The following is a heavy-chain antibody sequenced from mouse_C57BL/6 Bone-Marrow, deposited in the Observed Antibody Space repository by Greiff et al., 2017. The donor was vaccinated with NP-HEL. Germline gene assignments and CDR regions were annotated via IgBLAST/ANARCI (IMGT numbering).Heavy chain of an antibody. CDR2: INPGSGGT. Sequence: VQRVESGAELVRPGTSVKVSCKASGYAFTNYLIEWVKQRPGQGLEWIGVINPGSGGTNYNEKFKGKATLTADKSSSTAYMQLSSLTSEDSAVYFCARDYYGSKRYYYAMDYWGQGTSVTVSS. D-gene: IGHD1-1*01. CDR1: GYAFTNYL. J-gene: IGHJ4*01. V-gene: IGHV1-54*01. CDR3: ARDYYGSKRYYYAMDY.